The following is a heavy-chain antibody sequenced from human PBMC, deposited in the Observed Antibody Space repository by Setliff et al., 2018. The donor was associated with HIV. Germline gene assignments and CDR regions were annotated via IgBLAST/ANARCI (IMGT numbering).Heavy chain of an antibody. Sequence: VASVKVSCKTSGYTFINYGIHWVRQAPGQGLEWMGWISVYNGNTNYAEKFQGRVTMTTDTSTSTAYMDLRSLRADDTAVYYCARADSSNWYHVDYWGQGTLVTVSS. V-gene: IGHV1-18*01. CDR3: ARADSSNWYHVDY. CDR2: ISVYNGNT. D-gene: IGHD6-13*01. J-gene: IGHJ4*02. CDR1: GYTFINYG.